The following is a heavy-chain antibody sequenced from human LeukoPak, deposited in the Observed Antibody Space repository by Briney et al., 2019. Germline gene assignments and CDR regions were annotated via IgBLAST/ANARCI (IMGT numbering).Heavy chain of an antibody. CDR2: IYYSGST. J-gene: IGHJ5*02. V-gene: IGHV4-61*08. Sequence: SETPSLTCTVSGGSISSGDYYWSWIRQPPGKGLEWIGYIYYSGSTYYNPSLKSRVTMSVDTSKNQFSLKLSSVTAADTAVYYCATERRVVASDWFDPWGQGTLVTVSS. CDR1: GGSISSGDYY. CDR3: ATERRVVASDWFDP. D-gene: IGHD6-25*01.